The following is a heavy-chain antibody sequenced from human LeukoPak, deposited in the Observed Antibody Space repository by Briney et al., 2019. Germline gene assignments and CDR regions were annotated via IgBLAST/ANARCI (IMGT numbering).Heavy chain of an antibody. Sequence: SVKVSCKASGGTFSNYAVSWVRQAPGQGLEWMGRIIPIRDISNYAQKFQGRVTFTADKTTSTAYMDLSSLRSEDTAMYYCARDRGYYHDNYGFYYYDYWGQGTLVTVSS. CDR1: GGTFSNYA. CDR2: IIPIRDIS. J-gene: IGHJ4*02. V-gene: IGHV1-69*04. CDR3: ARDRGYYHDNYGFYYYDY. D-gene: IGHD3-22*01.